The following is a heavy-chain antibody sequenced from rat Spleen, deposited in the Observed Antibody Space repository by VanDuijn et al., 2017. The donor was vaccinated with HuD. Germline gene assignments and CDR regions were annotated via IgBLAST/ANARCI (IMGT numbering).Heavy chain of an antibody. CDR1: GFTFSNYY. CDR2: ISTSGSRT. CDR3: ARGMYTTDYPFDY. D-gene: IGHD1-6*01. J-gene: IGHJ2*01. Sequence: EVQLVESGGGLVQPGRSLKLSCAASGFTFSNYYMAWVRQAPKKGLEWVATISTSGSRTYYPDSVKGRFTISRDNAKSSLYLQMNSLKSEDTATYYCARGMYTTDYPFDYWGQGVMVTVSS. V-gene: IGHV5-25*01.